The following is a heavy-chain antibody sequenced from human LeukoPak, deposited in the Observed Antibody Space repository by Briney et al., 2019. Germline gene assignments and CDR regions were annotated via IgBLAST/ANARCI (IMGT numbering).Heavy chain of an antibody. V-gene: IGHV1-18*01. D-gene: IGHD2-21*02. J-gene: IGHJ3*02. CDR3: ASLYCGGDCYPWGAFDI. CDR2: ISAYTGNT. CDR1: GYTFTIYG. Sequence: ASVKVSCKASGYTFTIYGIGWVRQAPGQGLEWMGWISAYTGNTNYAQKFLGRVTMTTDTSTSTAYMELRSLRSDDTAVYYCASLYCGGDCYPWGAFDIWGQGTMVTVSS.